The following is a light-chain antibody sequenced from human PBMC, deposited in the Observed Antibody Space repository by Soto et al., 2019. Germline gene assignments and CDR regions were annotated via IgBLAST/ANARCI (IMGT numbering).Light chain of an antibody. CDR2: LGS. CDR3: MQALQTPT. V-gene: IGKV2-28*01. J-gene: IGKJ5*01. Sequence: DIVMTQSPLSLPVTHVDPASISFRSSQILLHSNGYNYLDWYLQKPGQSPQLLIYLGSNRASGVPDRFSGSGSGTDFTLKISRVEAEDVGVYYCMQALQTPTFGQGTRLEIK. CDR1: QILLHSNGYNY.